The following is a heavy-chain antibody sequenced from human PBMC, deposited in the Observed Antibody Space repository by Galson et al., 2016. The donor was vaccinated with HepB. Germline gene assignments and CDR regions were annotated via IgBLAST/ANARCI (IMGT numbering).Heavy chain of an antibody. Sequence: SLRLSCAVSGFTFRSYWMHWVRQVPGMGLVWVSRVNSDGSRTTYVDSVKGRFTISRDNAKNSLYLQMNRLRAEDTAVYYCAKKWSYGDYSFFDYWGRGTLVTVSS. J-gene: IGHJ4*02. V-gene: IGHV3-74*01. D-gene: IGHD4-17*01. CDR2: VNSDGSRT. CDR1: GFTFRSYW. CDR3: AKKWSYGDYSFFDY.